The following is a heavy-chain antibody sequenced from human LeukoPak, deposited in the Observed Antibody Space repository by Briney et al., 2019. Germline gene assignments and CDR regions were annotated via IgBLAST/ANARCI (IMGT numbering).Heavy chain of an antibody. CDR2: TYHSGST. J-gene: IGHJ1*01. CDR3: TRRHIYSGDVLIEDL. CDR1: GRSISSSNR. V-gene: IGHV4-4*02. Sequence: SGTLSLTCAVSGRSISSSNRWSWVRQPPGKGLDWIGETYHSGSTHYNPSLKSRLTISVDTFKNSFSLKLTSVTAADTAMYYCTRRHIYSGDVLIEDLWGQGTLVTVCS. D-gene: IGHD1-26*01.